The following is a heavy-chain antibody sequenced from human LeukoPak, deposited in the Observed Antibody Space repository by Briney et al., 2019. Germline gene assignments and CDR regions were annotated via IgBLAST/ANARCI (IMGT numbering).Heavy chain of an antibody. Sequence: GGSLRLSCAASGFTFSSYSMNWVRQAPGKGLEWVSSISSSSYIYYADSVKGRFTISRDNAKNSLYLQMNSLRAEDTAVYYCARGLSGYSYGYYFDYWGQGTLVTVSS. V-gene: IGHV3-21*01. CDR2: ISSSSYI. CDR1: GFTFSSYS. D-gene: IGHD5-18*01. CDR3: ARGLSGYSYGYYFDY. J-gene: IGHJ4*02.